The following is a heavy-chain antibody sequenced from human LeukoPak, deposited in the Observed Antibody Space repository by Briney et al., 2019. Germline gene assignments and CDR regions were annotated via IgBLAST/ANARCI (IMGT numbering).Heavy chain of an antibody. D-gene: IGHD2-15*01. CDR1: GFTFSSYV. Sequence: GGSLRFSCAASGFTFSSYVMSWVRQAPGKGLEWVSAISGSGGSTYYADSVKGRFTISRDNSKNTLYLQMNSLRAEDTAVYYCAKDPVVVVAAYFDYWGQGTLVTVSS. CDR2: ISGSGGST. V-gene: IGHV3-23*01. CDR3: AKDPVVVVAAYFDY. J-gene: IGHJ4*02.